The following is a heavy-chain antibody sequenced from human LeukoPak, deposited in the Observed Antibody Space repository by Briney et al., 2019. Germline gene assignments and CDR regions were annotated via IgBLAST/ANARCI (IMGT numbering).Heavy chain of an antibody. CDR1: GYTFTGYY. Sequence: ASVKVSCKASGYTFTGYYMHWVRQAPGQGLEWMGWISAYNGNTNYAQKFQGRVTMTTDTSTSTAYMELRSLRSDDTAVYYCARDWGYCGGDCYSADAFDIWGQGTVVTVSS. CDR2: ISAYNGNT. D-gene: IGHD2-21*02. V-gene: IGHV1-18*04. J-gene: IGHJ3*02. CDR3: ARDWGYCGGDCYSADAFDI.